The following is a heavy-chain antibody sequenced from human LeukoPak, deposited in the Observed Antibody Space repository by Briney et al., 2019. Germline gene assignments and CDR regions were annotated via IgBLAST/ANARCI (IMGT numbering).Heavy chain of an antibody. V-gene: IGHV3-48*02. CDR3: ARGNRGDY. Sequence: PGGSLRLSCAASGFTFSSNNMNWVRQAPGKGLEWVSYISSSGGTVYYADSVKGRFTISRDNAKNSPYLQMNSLRDEDTAVYYCARGNRGDYWGQGTLVTVSS. J-gene: IGHJ4*02. D-gene: IGHD2/OR15-2a*01. CDR1: GFTFSSNN. CDR2: ISSSGGTV.